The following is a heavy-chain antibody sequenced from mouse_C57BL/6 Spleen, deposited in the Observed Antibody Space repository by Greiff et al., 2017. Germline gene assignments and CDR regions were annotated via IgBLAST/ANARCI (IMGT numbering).Heavy chain of an antibody. CDR1: GFTFSSYG. J-gene: IGHJ2*01. CDR2: ISSGGSYT. D-gene: IGHD2-3*01. V-gene: IGHV5-6*01. Sequence: EVQLQESGGDLVKPGGSLTLSCAASGFTFSSYGLSWVRQTPDKRLAWVAPISSGGSYTYYPDSVKGRFTISRATAKNTLYLPMSILKSEDTAMYYCARRGLLNYFYSWGQGTTLTVSS. CDR3: ARRGLLNYFYS.